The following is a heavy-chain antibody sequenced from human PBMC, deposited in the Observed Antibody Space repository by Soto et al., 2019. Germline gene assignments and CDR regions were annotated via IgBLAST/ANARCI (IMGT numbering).Heavy chain of an antibody. D-gene: IGHD6-19*01. Sequence: PGESLKISCKGSGYSFTSYWTSWVRQMPGKGLEWVGRIDPSHSYTDYSPSYQGHVTISADKCISTASLQCSNLKASDPAMYCCSLIALACQYFDFWGQGTMVTVSS. V-gene: IGHV5-10-1*01. J-gene: IGHJ4*03. CDR1: GYSFTSYW. CDR3: SLIALACQYFDF. CDR2: IDPSHSYT.